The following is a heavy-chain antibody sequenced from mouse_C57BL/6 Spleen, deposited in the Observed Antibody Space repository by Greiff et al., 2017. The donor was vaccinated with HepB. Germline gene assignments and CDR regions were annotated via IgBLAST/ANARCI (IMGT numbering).Heavy chain of an antibody. CDR2: IDPENGDT. J-gene: IGHJ3*01. D-gene: IGHD3-3*01. CDR1: GFNIKDDY. V-gene: IGHV14-4*01. CDR3: TCLGQIAY. Sequence: EVKLVESGAELVRPGASVKLSCTASGFNIKDDYMHWVKQRPEQGLEWIGWIDPENGDTEYASKFQGKATITADTSSNTAYLQLSILTSEDTAVYYCTCLGQIAYWGQGTLVTVSA.